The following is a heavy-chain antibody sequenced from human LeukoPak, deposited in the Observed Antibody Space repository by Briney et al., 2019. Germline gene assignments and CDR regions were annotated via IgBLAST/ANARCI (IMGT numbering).Heavy chain of an antibody. J-gene: IGHJ4*02. D-gene: IGHD6-19*01. CDR2: IYTSGST. CDR3: ATSARTQQWLVREDYFDY. V-gene: IGHV4-4*07. Sequence: PSETLSLTCTVSGGSISSYSWSWIRQPAGKGLEWIGRIYTSGSTNYNPSLKSRATMSVDTSKNQFSLKLSSVTAADTAVYYCATSARTQQWLVREDYFDYWGQGTLVTVSS. CDR1: GGSISSYS.